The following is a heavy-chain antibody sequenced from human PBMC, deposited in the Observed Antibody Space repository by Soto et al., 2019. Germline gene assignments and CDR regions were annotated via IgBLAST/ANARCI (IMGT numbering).Heavy chain of an antibody. Sequence: QVQLVESGGGVVQPGRSLRLSCAASGFTFSSYGMHWVRQAPGKGLEWVAVISYDGSNKYYADSVKGRFTISRDNSKNTLYLQMNSLRAEDTAVYYCANDPRSGYYYYYGMDVWGQGTTVTVSS. D-gene: IGHD3-3*01. CDR2: ISYDGSNK. V-gene: IGHV3-30*18. CDR3: ANDPRSGYYYYYGMDV. CDR1: GFTFSSYG. J-gene: IGHJ6*02.